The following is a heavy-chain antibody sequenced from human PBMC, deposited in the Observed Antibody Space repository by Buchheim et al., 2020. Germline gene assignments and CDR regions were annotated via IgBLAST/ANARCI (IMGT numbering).Heavy chain of an antibody. J-gene: IGHJ6*02. Sequence: EVQLLESGGGLVQPGGSLRLSCAASGLTFSSYAMSWVRQAPGKGLEWVSVISGSGGSTYYAHSVKGRFTISRDNSKNTLYLRMNSLRADDTAVYYCVVVPAAIAYSYYYGLDVWGQGTT. V-gene: IGHV3-23*01. CDR2: ISGSGGST. CDR3: VVVPAAIAYSYYYGLDV. CDR1: GLTFSSYA. D-gene: IGHD2-2*01.